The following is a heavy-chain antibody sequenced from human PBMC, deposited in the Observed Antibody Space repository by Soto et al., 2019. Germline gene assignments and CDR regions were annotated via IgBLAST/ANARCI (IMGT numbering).Heavy chain of an antibody. CDR2: ISYEGSNT. J-gene: IGHJ6*02. Sequence: GGSLRLSCVASGFTFDTYGIHWVRQVPGKGLQWVALISYEGSNTYYADSVRGRFTISRDNSKNTLYLQMNTLRPEDTGVYYCARVTPGNNLYYFSGLDFWGQGTSVTVSS. D-gene: IGHD1-1*01. V-gene: IGHV3-30-3*01. CDR3: ARVTPGNNLYYFSGLDF. CDR1: GFTFDTYG.